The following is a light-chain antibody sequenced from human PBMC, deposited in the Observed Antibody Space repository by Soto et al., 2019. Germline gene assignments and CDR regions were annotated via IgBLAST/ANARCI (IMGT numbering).Light chain of an antibody. J-gene: IGLJ3*02. CDR3: ASRDDNLSGHWM. V-gene: IGLV1-47*01. CDR1: SSNIGKNY. CDR2: RNN. Sequence: QSVLTQPPSVSAAPGQKVTISCSGSSSNIGKNYVSWYQQLPGTAPKLLIYRNNQRPSGVPDRFSGSKSGTSASLAISGLRSEDEADYYCASRDDNLSGHWMFGGGTKLTVL.